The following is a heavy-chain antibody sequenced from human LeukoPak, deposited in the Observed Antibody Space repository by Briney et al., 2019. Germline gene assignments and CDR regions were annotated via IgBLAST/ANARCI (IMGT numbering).Heavy chain of an antibody. CDR1: GYTFTNYA. V-gene: IGHV1-18*01. J-gene: IGHJ4*02. Sequence: ASVKASCQMSGYTFTNYAISWMPQTPAVDLLGMGWISVRKGNTNYTQKLQDRVTMTTDTSTSTAYMELRSLTSDDTAVYYCARGNDHGDCWIDYWGQGTLVTVSS. D-gene: IGHD4-17*01. CDR2: ISVRKGNT. CDR3: ARGNDHGDCWIDY.